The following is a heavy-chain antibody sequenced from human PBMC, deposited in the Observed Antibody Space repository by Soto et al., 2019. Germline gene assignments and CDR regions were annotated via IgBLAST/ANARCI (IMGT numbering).Heavy chain of an antibody. CDR2: ISSSGDII. J-gene: IGHJ4*02. CDR1: GFTFSDHY. CDR3: ARDLGYYDSSGYFDY. Sequence: GRSLRLSCAASGFTFSDHYMDWVRQAPGKGLEWVSYISSSGDIIYYADSVKGRFTISRDNAKNSLYLQMNSLRAEDTAVYYCARDLGYYDSSGYFDYWGQGTLVTVSS. V-gene: IGHV3-11*01. D-gene: IGHD3-22*01.